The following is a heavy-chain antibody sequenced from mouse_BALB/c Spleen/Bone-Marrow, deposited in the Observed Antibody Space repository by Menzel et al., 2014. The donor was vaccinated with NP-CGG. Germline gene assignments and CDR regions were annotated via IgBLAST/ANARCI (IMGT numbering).Heavy chain of an antibody. D-gene: IGHD1-2*01. CDR1: GYTFTDYW. CDR3: ARSAGYWYFDV. Sequence: VQLQQSGAELVMPGASVKMSCKASGYTFTDYWMRWVKQRPGQGLEWIGAIDTSDSYTSYNQKFKGKATLTVDESSSTAYMQLSSLTSEDSAVYYCARSAGYWYFDVWGAGTTVTVSS. J-gene: IGHJ1*01. CDR2: IDTSDSYT. V-gene: IGHV1-69*01.